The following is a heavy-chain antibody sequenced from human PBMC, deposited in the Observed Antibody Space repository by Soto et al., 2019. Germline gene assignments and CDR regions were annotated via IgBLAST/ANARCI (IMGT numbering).Heavy chain of an antibody. J-gene: IGHJ5*02. CDR1: GGTFSSYA. Sequence: KVSCKTSGGTFSSYAISWVRQAPGQGLEWMGKIIPIFGTANYAQKFQGRVTITADESTSTAYMELSSLRSEDTALYYCARGLYCTSSSCYNHWFDPWGQGTLVTVSS. D-gene: IGHD2-2*02. CDR2: IIPIFGTA. V-gene: IGHV1-69*15. CDR3: ARGLYCTSSSCYNHWFDP.